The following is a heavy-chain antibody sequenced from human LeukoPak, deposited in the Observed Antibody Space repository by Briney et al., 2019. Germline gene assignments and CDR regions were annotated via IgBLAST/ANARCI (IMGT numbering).Heavy chain of an antibody. CDR1: GGSFSGYY. J-gene: IGHJ6*03. Sequence: SETLSLTCAVYGGSFSGYYWSWIRQPPGKGLEWIGEINHSGSTNYNPSLKSRVTISVDTSKNQFSLKLSSVTAADTAVYYCARGRVRSYYYYYYMDVWGKGTTVTVSS. V-gene: IGHV4-34*01. CDR2: INHSGST. CDR3: ARGRVRSYYYYYYMDV.